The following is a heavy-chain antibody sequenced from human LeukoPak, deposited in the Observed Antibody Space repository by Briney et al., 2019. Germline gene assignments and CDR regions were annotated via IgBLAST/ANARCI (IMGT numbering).Heavy chain of an antibody. J-gene: IGHJ4*02. CDR3: ARDGGNTYYYDSSGYYNYFDY. V-gene: IGHV1-2*02. D-gene: IGHD3-22*01. CDR1: GYTFTDYY. CDR2: INPNSGGT. Sequence: ASVKVSCKASGYTFTDYYMHWVRQAPGQGLEWMGWINPNSGGTNYAQKFQGRVTMTRDTSISTAYMELRSLRSDDTAVYYCARDGGNTYYYDSSGYYNYFDYWGQGTLVTVSS.